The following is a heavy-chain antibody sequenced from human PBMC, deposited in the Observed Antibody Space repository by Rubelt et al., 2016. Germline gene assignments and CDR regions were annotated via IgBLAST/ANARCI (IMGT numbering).Heavy chain of an antibody. D-gene: IGHD5-12*01. CDR2: IYYSGST. Sequence: GPGLVKPSETLSLTCTVSGGSISSSSYYWGWIRQPPGKGLEWIGSIYYSGSTYYNPSLKSRVTISVDTSKNQFSLKLSSVTAADTAVYYCARDHRDYSGYDLPKEFLGWFDPWGQGTLVTVSS. V-gene: IGHV4-39*07. CDR1: GGSISSSSYY. CDR3: ARDHRDYSGYDLPKEFLGWFDP. J-gene: IGHJ5*02.